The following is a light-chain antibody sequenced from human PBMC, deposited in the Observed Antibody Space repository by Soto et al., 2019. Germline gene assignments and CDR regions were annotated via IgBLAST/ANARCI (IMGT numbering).Light chain of an antibody. CDR1: QTTLTY. CDR2: AAS. J-gene: IGKJ1*01. CDR3: QQSFSTTWT. Sequence: DIQMTQSPSSLSASVGDRVTITCRASQTTLTYLNWYQQKPGKAPKLLIYAASSLQSGVPSRVSGGGSATDFTLTISSLQPEDFATYCCQQSFSTTWTCGHGTKVEIK. V-gene: IGKV1-39*01.